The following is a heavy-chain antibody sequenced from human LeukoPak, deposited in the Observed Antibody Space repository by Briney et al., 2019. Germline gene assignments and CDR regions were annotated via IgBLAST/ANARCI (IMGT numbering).Heavy chain of an antibody. V-gene: IGHV3-30-3*01. Sequence: GGSLRLSCAASGFSFNSYAMHWARQAPGEGLEWVAVISYDGSNKDYADSVKGRFTISGDKSKNTLYLQMNSLRAEDTAVYYCARALDSSGWNGRDYWGQGTLVTVSS. CDR3: ARALDSSGWNGRDY. CDR1: GFSFNSYA. D-gene: IGHD6-19*01. J-gene: IGHJ4*02. CDR2: ISYDGSNK.